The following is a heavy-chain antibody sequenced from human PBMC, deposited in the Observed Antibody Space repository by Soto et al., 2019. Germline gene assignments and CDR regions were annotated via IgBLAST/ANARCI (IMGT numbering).Heavy chain of an antibody. D-gene: IGHD3-10*01. CDR3: ATSYGSGSRPFDH. Sequence: QVQLVQSGAEVKNPGSSVKVSCQASGGTFSSNTINWVRQAPGQGPEWMGRIIPILGMSNYAQKFQGRVSIIADKSTSTDYMHLSSLRSEDTAIYYCATSYGSGSRPFDHWGQGTLVTVSS. J-gene: IGHJ4*02. V-gene: IGHV1-69*02. CDR2: IIPILGMS. CDR1: GGTFSSNT.